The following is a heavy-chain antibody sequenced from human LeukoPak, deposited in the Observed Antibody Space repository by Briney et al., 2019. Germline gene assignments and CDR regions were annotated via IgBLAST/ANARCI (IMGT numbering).Heavy chain of an antibody. J-gene: IGHJ4*02. Sequence: GGSLRLSCAASGFTFNNYAMSWVRQAPGKGLEWVSSISSSSSYIYYADSVKGRFTISRDNAKNSLYLQMNSLRAEDTAVYYCARDSSSGGYWSQGTLVTVSS. CDR2: ISSSSSYI. V-gene: IGHV3-21*01. CDR1: GFTFNNYA. CDR3: ARDSSSGGY. D-gene: IGHD6-6*01.